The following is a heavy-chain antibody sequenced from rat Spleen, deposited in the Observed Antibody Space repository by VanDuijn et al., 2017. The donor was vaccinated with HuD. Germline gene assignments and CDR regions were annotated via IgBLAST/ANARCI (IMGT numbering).Heavy chain of an antibody. J-gene: IGHJ2*01. Sequence: EVQLVESNGGLVQPGRSLKLSCAASGFTFNDHFMAWVRQAPTKGLEWVATIRSDGSSTYYRVAVKGRFTISRDNAKSTLYLQMDSLRSEDTATYYCTTSGGYRGDYWGQGVMVTVSS. D-gene: IGHD1-11*01. CDR1: GFTFNDHF. CDR2: IRSDGSST. V-gene: IGHV5-29*01. CDR3: TTSGGYRGDY.